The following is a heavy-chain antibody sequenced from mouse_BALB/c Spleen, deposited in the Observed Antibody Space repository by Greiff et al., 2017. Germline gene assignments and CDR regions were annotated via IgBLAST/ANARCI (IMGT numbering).Heavy chain of an antibody. Sequence: VQLQQSGAELARPGASVKLSCKASGYTFTSYWMQWVKQRPGQGLEWIGAIYPGDGDTRYTQKFKGKATLTADKSSSTAYMQLSSLASEDSAVYYCAREGNYGNYFDYWGQGTTLTVSS. V-gene: IGHV1-87*01. CDR2: IYPGDGDT. CDR1: GYTFTSYW. D-gene: IGHD2-1*01. J-gene: IGHJ2*01. CDR3: AREGNYGNYFDY.